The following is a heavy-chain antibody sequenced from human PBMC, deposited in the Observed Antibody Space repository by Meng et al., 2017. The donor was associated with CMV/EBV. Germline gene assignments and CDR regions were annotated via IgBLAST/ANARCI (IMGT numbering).Heavy chain of an antibody. CDR3: ARAKHLGYCSAGSCYSMGY. J-gene: IGHJ4*02. D-gene: IGHD2-15*01. CDR1: TFSTYA. CDR2: ISYDGINK. V-gene: IGHV3-30-3*01. Sequence: TFSTYAMHWVRQAPGKGLEWVALISYDGINKYYADSMTGRFTISRDDSKNTLYMQMNSLKTEDTAVYYCARAKHLGYCSAGSCYSMGYWGQGSLVTVSS.